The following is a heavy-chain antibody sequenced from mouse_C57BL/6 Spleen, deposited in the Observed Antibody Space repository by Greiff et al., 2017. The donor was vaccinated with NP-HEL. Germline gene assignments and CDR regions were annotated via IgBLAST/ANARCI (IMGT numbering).Heavy chain of an antibody. CDR3: SCEGNYAAWFAY. Sequence: QVQLQQPGTELVKPGASVKLSCKASGYTFTSYWMHWVKQRPGQGLEWIGNINPSNGGTNYNEKFKSKATLTVDKSSSTAYMQLSSLTSKDSAVAFCSCEGNYAAWFAYWGQGTLVTVSA. D-gene: IGHD2-1*01. J-gene: IGHJ3*01. V-gene: IGHV1-53*01. CDR1: GYTFTSYW. CDR2: INPSNGGT.